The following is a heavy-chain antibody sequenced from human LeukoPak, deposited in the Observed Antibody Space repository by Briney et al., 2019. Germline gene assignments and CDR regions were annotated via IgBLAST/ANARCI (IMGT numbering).Heavy chain of an antibody. Sequence: PSETLSLTCTVSGGSISSYYWTWVRQPAGKGLEWIGRFYSTGSTNYNPSLKSRVTMSVDTSKNQFSLKLSSVTAADTAVYYCARRRGDSNFDYWGQGTLVTVSS. CDR3: ARRRGDSNFDY. CDR2: FYSTGST. J-gene: IGHJ4*02. D-gene: IGHD3-10*01. V-gene: IGHV4-4*07. CDR1: GGSISSYY.